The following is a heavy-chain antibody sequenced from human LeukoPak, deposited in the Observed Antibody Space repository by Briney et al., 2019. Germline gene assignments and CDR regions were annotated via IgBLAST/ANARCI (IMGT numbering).Heavy chain of an antibody. D-gene: IGHD6-13*01. CDR1: GGTFNNYA. J-gene: IGHJ3*02. CDR2: IIPIFDIV. V-gene: IGHV1-69*04. Sequence: VASVKVSCKASGGTFNNYAITWVRQAPGQGLEWMGRIIPIFDIVNYTQKFQGRVTITADTITNTAYMELSSLRSEDTAVYYCATARIAAAGTDAFDIWGQGTMVTVSS. CDR3: ATARIAAAGTDAFDI.